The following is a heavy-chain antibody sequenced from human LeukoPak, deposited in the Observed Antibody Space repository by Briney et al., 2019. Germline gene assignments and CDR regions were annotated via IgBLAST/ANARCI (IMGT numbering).Heavy chain of an antibody. D-gene: IGHD4-17*01. CDR2: IYYSGST. V-gene: IGHV4-59*01. CDR3: ARSTTVTTDY. CDR1: GGSISSYY. Sequence: SETLSLTCTVPGGSISSYYWSWIRQPPGKGLEWIGYIYYSGSTNYNPSLKSRVTISVDTSKNQFSLKLSSVTAADTAVYYCARSTTVTTDYWGQGTLVTVSS. J-gene: IGHJ4*02.